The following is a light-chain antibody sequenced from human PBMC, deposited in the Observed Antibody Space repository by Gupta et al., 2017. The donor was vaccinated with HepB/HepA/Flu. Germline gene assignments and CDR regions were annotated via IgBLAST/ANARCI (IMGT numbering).Light chain of an antibody. Sequence: EIVMTQSPATLSVSPGERATLSCRASQSVSSNLAWYQQKPGQAPRLLIYGASTSATGIPARFSGSGSGTEFTLTISSLQSEDFAVYYFQQYNNWPPVTFGQGTRVEIK. CDR1: QSVSSN. CDR2: GAS. J-gene: IGKJ5*01. CDR3: QQYNNWPPVT. V-gene: IGKV3-15*01.